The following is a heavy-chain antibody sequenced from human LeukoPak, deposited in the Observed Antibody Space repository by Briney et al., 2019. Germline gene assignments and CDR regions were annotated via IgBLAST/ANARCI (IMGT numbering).Heavy chain of an antibody. V-gene: IGHV4-61*02. Sequence: SQALSLTCTVSGGSISSGSYYWSWIRQPAGKGLEWIGRIYTSGSTNYNPSLKSRVTLSVDTSKNQFSLKLSSVTAADTAVYYCATDNYYDSSGYLGSWGQGTLVTVSS. J-gene: IGHJ4*02. CDR1: GGSISSGSYY. D-gene: IGHD3-22*01. CDR2: IYTSGST. CDR3: ATDNYYDSSGYLGS.